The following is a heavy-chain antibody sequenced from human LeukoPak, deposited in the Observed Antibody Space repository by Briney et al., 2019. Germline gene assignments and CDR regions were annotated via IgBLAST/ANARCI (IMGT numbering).Heavy chain of an antibody. CDR2: INANNDGS. V-gene: IGHV1-2*02. CDR1: GYTITGYY. J-gene: IGHJ3*02. Sequence: ASVKVSCKASGYTITGYYMHWVRQAPGQGLEWLGWINANNDGSIYAQKFQGRVTMTRDTSINTAYMELSRLRSDDTAVYYCARKRGVGVDTNAFDMWGQGTMVTVSS. CDR3: ARKRGVGVDTNAFDM. D-gene: IGHD3-3*01.